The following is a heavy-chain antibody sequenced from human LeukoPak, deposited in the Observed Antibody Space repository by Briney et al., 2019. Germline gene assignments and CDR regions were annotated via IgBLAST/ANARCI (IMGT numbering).Heavy chain of an antibody. CDR2: ISGSGGST. CDR1: GFTFSSYA. J-gene: IGHJ4*02. CDR3: AKVKQGYYDSSGDLDY. D-gene: IGHD3-22*01. V-gene: IGHV3-23*01. Sequence: GGSLRLSCAASGFTFSSYAMSWVRQAPGKGLEWVSAISGSGGSTYYADSVMGRFTISRDNSKNTLYLQMNSLRAEDTAVYYCAKVKQGYYDSSGDLDYWGQGTLVTVSS.